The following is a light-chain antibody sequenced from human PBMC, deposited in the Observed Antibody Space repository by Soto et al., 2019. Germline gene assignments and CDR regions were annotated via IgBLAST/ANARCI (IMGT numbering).Light chain of an antibody. Sequence: QSALTQPASVSGSPGQSITISCTGTSSDVGNYNFVSWYQQHPGKAPKLMISEGGKRPSGVSDRFSGSKSGNTASLTISGLQAEDEADYYCCSYAAIITYVSGPGTKLTVL. J-gene: IGLJ1*01. V-gene: IGLV2-23*01. CDR1: SSDVGNYNF. CDR3: CSYAAIITYV. CDR2: EGG.